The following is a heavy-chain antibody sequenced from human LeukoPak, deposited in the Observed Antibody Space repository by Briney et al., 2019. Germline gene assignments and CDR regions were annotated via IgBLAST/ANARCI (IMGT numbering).Heavy chain of an antibody. CDR2: ISGYNGNT. J-gene: IGHJ4*02. D-gene: IGHD3-22*01. CDR1: GYTFTSYG. V-gene: IGHV1-18*01. Sequence: GASVKVSCMASGYTFTSYGISLVRQAPGQGLEWMGWISGYNGNTNYAQKLQGRVTMTTDTSTSTAYMELRSLRSDDTAVYYCARDTYDSAAYSLVYLGQGTLVTVSS. CDR3: ARDTYDSAAYSLVY.